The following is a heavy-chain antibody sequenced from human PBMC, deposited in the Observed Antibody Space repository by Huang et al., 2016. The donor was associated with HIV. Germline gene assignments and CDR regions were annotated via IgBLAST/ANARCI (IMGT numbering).Heavy chain of an antibody. CDR1: GGAISSSTYY. Sequence: QLQLQEWGPRLVKPSETLSLTCTVAGGAISSSTYYWSWIRKPPGKGLEWIGNSYYSGNTFYNLSLKSRGTIAVDTSKNQFSLKLTSLTAADTAVDDWANTFHTAAGQYYFEYWGQGTLVTVSS. V-gene: IGHV4-39*01. J-gene: IGHJ4*02. D-gene: IGHD6-13*01. CDR3: ANTFHTAAGQYYFEY. CDR2: SYYSGNT.